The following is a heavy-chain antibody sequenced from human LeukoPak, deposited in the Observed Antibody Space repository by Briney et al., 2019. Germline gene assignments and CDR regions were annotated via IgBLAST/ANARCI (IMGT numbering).Heavy chain of an antibody. V-gene: IGHV3-30-3*01. D-gene: IGHD6-19*01. CDR1: GFTFSSYA. CDR3: AKDSSGWYDY. CDR2: ISYDGSNK. Sequence: GRSLRLSCAASGFTFSSYAMHWVRQAPGKGLEWVAVISYDGSNKYYADSVKGRFTISRDNSKNTLYLQMNSLRAEDTAVYYCAKDSSGWYDYWGQGTLDTVSS. J-gene: IGHJ4*02.